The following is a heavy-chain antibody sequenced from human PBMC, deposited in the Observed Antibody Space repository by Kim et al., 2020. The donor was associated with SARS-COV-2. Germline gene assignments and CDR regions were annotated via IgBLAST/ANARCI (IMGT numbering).Heavy chain of an antibody. J-gene: IGHJ3*01. CDR3: TRGYRGRDKYAFDV. V-gene: IGHV3-72*01. Sequence: AASVEGRFINTRDDSKNSLYLQMNSLKTEDTALYYCTRGYRGRDKYAFDVWGQGTMVTVSS. D-gene: IGHD5-12*01.